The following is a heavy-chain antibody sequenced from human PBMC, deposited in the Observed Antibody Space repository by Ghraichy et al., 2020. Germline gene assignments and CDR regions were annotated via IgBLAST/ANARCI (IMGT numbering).Heavy chain of an antibody. J-gene: IGHJ3*02. V-gene: IGHV3-23*01. CDR3: AKDEGVVGVPDAFDI. CDR1: GFRFSGYT. D-gene: IGHD1-26*01. CDR2: ISDGDATT. Sequence: GGSLRLSCAASGFRFSGYTMAWVRQAPGEGLQWVSVISDGDATTYYSDSVKGRFTISRDDSKNTLYLQMNSLRAEDTALYYYAKDEGVVGVPDAFDIWGQGTMVTVSS.